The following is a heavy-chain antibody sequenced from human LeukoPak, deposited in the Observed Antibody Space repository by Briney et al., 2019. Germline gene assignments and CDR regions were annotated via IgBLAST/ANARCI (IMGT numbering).Heavy chain of an antibody. CDR1: GGSISSGGYY. CDR2: IHYSGSA. CDR3: ARACTNAVCPFDS. J-gene: IGHJ4*02. Sequence: SQTLSLTCTVSGGSISSGGYYWSWIRQYPGKGLEWIGYIHYSGSAYYNPSLRSRVIISLDASENQFSLKLSSVTAADTAVYYCARACTNAVCPFDSWGRGTLLTVSS. D-gene: IGHD2-8*01. V-gene: IGHV4-31*03.